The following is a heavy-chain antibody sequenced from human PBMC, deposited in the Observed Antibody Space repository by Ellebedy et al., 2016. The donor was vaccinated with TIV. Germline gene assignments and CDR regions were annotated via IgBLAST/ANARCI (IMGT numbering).Heavy chain of an antibody. D-gene: IGHD1-26*01. V-gene: IGHV3-30-3*01. CDR3: ARAGDKWELNS. J-gene: IGHJ4*02. CDR2: ISYDGSNK. Sequence: GGSLRLSCAASGFILSHSAMHWVRQAPGKGLEWVAVISYDGSNKDYPDSVRGRFTISRDASKNTLYLQANSLRAEDTAVYYCARAGDKWELNSWGQGTLVTVSS. CDR1: GFILSHSA.